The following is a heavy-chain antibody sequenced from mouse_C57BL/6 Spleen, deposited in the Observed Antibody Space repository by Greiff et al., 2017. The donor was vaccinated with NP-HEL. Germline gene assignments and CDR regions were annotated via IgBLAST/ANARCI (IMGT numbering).Heavy chain of an antibody. CDR3: ARGGLLDY. CDR1: GYTFTSYW. D-gene: IGHD3-3*01. V-gene: IGHV1-64*01. CDR2: IHPNSGST. J-gene: IGHJ2*01. Sequence: VQLQQPGAELVKPGASVKLSCKASGYTFTSYWMHWVKQRPGQGLEWIGMIHPNSGSTNSNEKFKSKATLTVDKSSSTAYMQLSSLASEDSAVYYCARGGLLDYWGQGTTLTVSS.